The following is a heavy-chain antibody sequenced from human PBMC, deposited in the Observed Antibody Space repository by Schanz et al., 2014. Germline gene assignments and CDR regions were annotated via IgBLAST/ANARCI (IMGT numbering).Heavy chain of an antibody. CDR1: GGSFSNGGYS. CDR3: ARLGGGTGSYYNYQYFGLDV. D-gene: IGHD3-10*01. Sequence: QVQLQESGPGLVKPSQTLSLTCAVSGGSFSNGGYSWGWIRQAPGKGLEWIGYIYYSGHSYYNPPLNSRVTISADTSKNQFSLKVVFVTAADTAVYYCARLGGGTGSYYNYQYFGLDVWGQGTTVTVSS. CDR2: IYYSGHS. V-gene: IGHV4-30-4*07. J-gene: IGHJ6*02.